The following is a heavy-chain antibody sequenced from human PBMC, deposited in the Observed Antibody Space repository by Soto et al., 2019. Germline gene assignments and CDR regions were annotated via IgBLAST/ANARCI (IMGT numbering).Heavy chain of an antibody. V-gene: IGHV3-30*18. D-gene: IGHD6-19*01. CDR3: VXDRPPXAVTGXGAFDI. CDR1: GFTFSSYG. J-gene: IGHJ3*02. Sequence: QVQLVESGGGVVQPGRSLRLSCAASGFTFSSYGMHWVRQAPGKGLEWVAVISYDGDNKYYADSVKGRFTISRDNSKNTLHLQMNSLRAEDTAVXXCVXDRPPXAVTGXGAFDIWGQGTMVIVSS. CDR2: ISYDGDNK.